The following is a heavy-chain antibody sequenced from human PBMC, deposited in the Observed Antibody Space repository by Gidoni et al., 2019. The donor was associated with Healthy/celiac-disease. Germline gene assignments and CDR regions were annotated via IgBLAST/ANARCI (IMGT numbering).Heavy chain of an antibody. CDR1: GFTFSSYG. CDR3: ARDRGYYDYIWGSSNDAFDI. J-gene: IGHJ3*02. Sequence: QVQLVESGGGVVQPGRSLRLACAASGFTFSSYGMHWVRQAPGKGLEWGAVIWFDGSNKYYADSVKGRFTISRDNSKNTLYLQMNSLRAEDTAVYYCARDRGYYDYIWGSSNDAFDIWGQGTMVTVSS. V-gene: IGHV3-33*01. CDR2: IWFDGSNK. D-gene: IGHD3-16*01.